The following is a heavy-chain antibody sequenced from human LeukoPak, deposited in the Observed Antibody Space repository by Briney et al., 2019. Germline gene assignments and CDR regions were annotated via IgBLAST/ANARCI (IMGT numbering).Heavy chain of an antibody. CDR3: ARGFGGPSATGFDY. CDR2: IYYSGST. CDR1: GGSISSSSYY. D-gene: IGHD1-14*01. J-gene: IGHJ4*02. V-gene: IGHV4-39*01. Sequence: PSETLSLTRTVSGGSISSSSYYWGWIRQPPGKGLEWIGSIYYSGSTYYNPSLKSRVTISVDTSKNQFSLKLSSVTAADAAVYYCARGFGGPSATGFDYWGQGTLVTVSS.